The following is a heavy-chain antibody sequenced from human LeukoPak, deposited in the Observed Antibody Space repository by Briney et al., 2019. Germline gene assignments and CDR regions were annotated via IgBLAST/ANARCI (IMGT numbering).Heavy chain of an antibody. V-gene: IGHV4-38-2*02. Sequence: PSETLSFTCTVSGDSISSGHYWGWIRQPPGKGLEWIGSIHHTGTTYYNASLKSRVTISVDTSKNQYSLKLSSVTAAETAVYYCARGGSWIRVGSVDYWGQGTLVTVSS. CDR2: IHHTGTT. D-gene: IGHD6-13*01. J-gene: IGHJ4*02. CDR3: ARGGSWIRVGSVDY. CDR1: GDSISSGHY.